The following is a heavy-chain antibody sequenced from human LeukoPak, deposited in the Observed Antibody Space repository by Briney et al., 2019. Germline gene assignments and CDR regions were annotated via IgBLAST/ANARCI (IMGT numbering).Heavy chain of an antibody. Sequence: PGESLRLSCAASGFTFSDYYMNWIRQAPGKGLEWVSYISSSGSTKYYADSVKGRFTISRDNAENSLYLQMNSLRAGDTAVYYCARGEDWFAPWGQGTLVTVSS. CDR1: GFTFSDYY. V-gene: IGHV3-11*01. CDR2: ISSSGSTK. J-gene: IGHJ5*02. CDR3: ARGEDWFAP.